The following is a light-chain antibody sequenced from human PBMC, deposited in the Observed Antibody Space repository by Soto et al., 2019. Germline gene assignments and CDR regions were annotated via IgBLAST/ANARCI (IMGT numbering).Light chain of an antibody. CDR3: QQYDNLPRT. CDR1: QDIRNH. CDR2: DAS. J-gene: IGKJ4*01. V-gene: IGKV1-33*01. Sequence: DIQMTQSPSSLSASVGDRVTITCRASQDIRNHLGWYQKKSGKAPKLLIYDASNLETGVPSRFSVSGSGTDFTFTISSLQPEDIATYYCQQYDNLPRTVGGGTKVEIQ.